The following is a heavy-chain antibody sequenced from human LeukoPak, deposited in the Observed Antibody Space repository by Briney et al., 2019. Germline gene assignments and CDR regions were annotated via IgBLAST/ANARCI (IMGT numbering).Heavy chain of an antibody. CDR3: AKDPTASWAVAGSGVFDY. D-gene: IGHD6-19*01. CDR1: GFTFSSYA. Sequence: GGSLRLSCAASGFTFSSYAMSWFRQAPGKGLEWVSAISGSGGSTYYADSVKGRFTISRDNSKNTLYLQMNSLRAEDTAVYYCAKDPTASWAVAGSGVFDYWGQGTLVTVSS. J-gene: IGHJ4*02. V-gene: IGHV3-23*01. CDR2: ISGSGGST.